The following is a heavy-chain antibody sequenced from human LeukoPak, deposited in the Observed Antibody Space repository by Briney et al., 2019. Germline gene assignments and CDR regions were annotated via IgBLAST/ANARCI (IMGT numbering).Heavy chain of an antibody. CDR1: GYTFTSYD. CDR2: MNPNSGNT. V-gene: IGHV1-8*01. J-gene: IGHJ5*02. D-gene: IGHD2-15*01. Sequence: ASVKVSFKASGYTFTSYDINWVRQATGQGLEWMGWMNPNSGNTGYAQKFQGRVTMTRNTSISTAYMELSSLRSEDTAVYYCARAFYCSGGSCYHPGYWFDPWGQGTLVTVSS. CDR3: ARAFYCSGGSCYHPGYWFDP.